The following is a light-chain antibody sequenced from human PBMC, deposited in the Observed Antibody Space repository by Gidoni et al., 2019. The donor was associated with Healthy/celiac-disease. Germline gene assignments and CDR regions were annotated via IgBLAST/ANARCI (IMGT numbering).Light chain of an antibody. Sequence: EIVLTQSPATLSLSPGERATLSCRASQSVSSYLAWYQQKPGQAPRLLIYDASNRATGIPARCSSSGSGTDFTLTISSLEPEDFAVDYCQQRSNWPPYTFXXXTKLEIK. CDR3: QQRSNWPPYT. V-gene: IGKV3-11*01. CDR2: DAS. J-gene: IGKJ2*01. CDR1: QSVSSY.